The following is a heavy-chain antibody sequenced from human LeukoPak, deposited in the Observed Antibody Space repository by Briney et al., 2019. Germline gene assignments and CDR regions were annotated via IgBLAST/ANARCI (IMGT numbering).Heavy chain of an antibody. J-gene: IGHJ4*02. V-gene: IGHV1-2*02. Sequence: ASVKVSCKTSGYTFSGYYIHWVRQAPGQALEWMGWINPNSGDTSYAQKFQGRVTMTRDTSISTAYMELSSLRSDDTAVYYCARDMQGLRAAGGRYFDYWGQGTLVTVSS. D-gene: IGHD6-13*01. CDR2: INPNSGDT. CDR1: GYTFSGYY. CDR3: ARDMQGLRAAGGRYFDY.